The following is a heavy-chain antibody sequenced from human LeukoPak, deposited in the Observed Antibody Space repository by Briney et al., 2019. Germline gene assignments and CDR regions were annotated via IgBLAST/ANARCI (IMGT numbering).Heavy chain of an antibody. CDR3: ARESNGWYTHFDY. Sequence: PGGSLRLSCAASGXTFSSYWMSWVRQAPGKGLEWVANINQAGTEKYYVDSVKGRFTISGDNAKNSLYLQMNSLRAEDTAVYYCARESNGWYTHFDYWGQGTLVTVSS. CDR2: INQAGTEK. CDR1: GXTFSSYW. D-gene: IGHD6-19*01. V-gene: IGHV3-7*04. J-gene: IGHJ4*02.